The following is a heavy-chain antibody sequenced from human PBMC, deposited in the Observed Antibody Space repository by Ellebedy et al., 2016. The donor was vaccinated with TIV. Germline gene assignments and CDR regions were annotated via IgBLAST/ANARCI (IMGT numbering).Heavy chain of an antibody. J-gene: IGHJ4*02. CDR2: ISGSGGSK. D-gene: IGHD2-21*01. Sequence: GGSLRLXCAASGFTLTGYAMSWVRRAPGKGLEWVSDISGSGGSKYYADSVQGRFTISRDTSKNILFLQMNSLRVDDTAIYYCAKDRGCGGGTCYYFDSWGQGTLVTVSS. CDR1: GFTLTGYA. CDR3: AKDRGCGGGTCYYFDS. V-gene: IGHV3-23*01.